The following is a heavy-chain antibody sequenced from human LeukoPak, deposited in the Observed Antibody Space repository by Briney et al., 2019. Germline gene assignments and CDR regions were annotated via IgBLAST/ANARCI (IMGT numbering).Heavy chain of an antibody. Sequence: PGGSLRLSCEASGFTFSSSAMSWVRQAPGKGLEWVSAISGTGGSTYYADSVKGRFTISRDNSKNTLYLQMNSLRAEDTAVYYCARDKEDYDSSGYQGDWFDPWGQGTLVTVSS. CDR3: ARDKEDYDSSGYQGDWFDP. CDR2: ISGTGGST. V-gene: IGHV3-23*01. D-gene: IGHD3-22*01. J-gene: IGHJ5*02. CDR1: GFTFSSSA.